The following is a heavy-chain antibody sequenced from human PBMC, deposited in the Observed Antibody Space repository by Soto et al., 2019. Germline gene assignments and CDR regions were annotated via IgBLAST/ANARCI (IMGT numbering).Heavy chain of an antibody. V-gene: IGHV4-59*08. Sequence: SETLSLTCTVSGGSISTYYWSWVRQPPGKGLEWIGYIYHSGSTNYNPSLESRVTMSVDTSKNQFSLKLSSVSAADTAVYYCARGPSGDKVDYWGQGTLVTVSS. CDR1: GGSISTYY. CDR3: ARGPSGDKVDY. D-gene: IGHD7-27*01. J-gene: IGHJ4*02. CDR2: IYHSGST.